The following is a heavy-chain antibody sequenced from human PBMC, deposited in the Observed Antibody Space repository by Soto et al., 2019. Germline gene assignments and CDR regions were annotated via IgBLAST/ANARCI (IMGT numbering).Heavy chain of an antibody. D-gene: IGHD5-12*01. V-gene: IGHV3-30*18. CDR1: GFTFSSYG. Sequence: QVQLVESGGGVVQPGRSLRLSCAASGFTFSSYGMHWVRQAPGKGLEWVAVISYDGSNKYYADSVKGRFTISRDNSKNTRYLQMNSLRAQDTAVYYCAKEGNKWLRSPDFAYWGQGTLVTVSS. CDR2: ISYDGSNK. CDR3: AKEGNKWLRSPDFAY. J-gene: IGHJ4*02.